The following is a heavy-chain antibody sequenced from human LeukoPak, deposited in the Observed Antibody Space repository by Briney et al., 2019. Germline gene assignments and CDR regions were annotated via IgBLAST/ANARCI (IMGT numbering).Heavy chain of an antibody. CDR3: AREDIVVVPPARPFDP. Sequence: ASVKVSCKASGYTFTSYDINWVRQATGQGLEWMGWINPNSGNTGYAQKFQGRVTLTRDTSTNTAYMELGSLRSEDTAVYYCAREDIVVVPPARPFDPWGQGTLVTVSS. CDR1: GYTFTSYD. V-gene: IGHV1-8*03. J-gene: IGHJ5*02. D-gene: IGHD2-2*01. CDR2: INPNSGNT.